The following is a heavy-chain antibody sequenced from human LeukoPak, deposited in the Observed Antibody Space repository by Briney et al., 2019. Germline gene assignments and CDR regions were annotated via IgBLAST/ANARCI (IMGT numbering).Heavy chain of an antibody. CDR3: ARGGHSSFDY. CDR1: GFTFSNFW. J-gene: IGHJ4*02. Sequence: PGGSLRLSCAASGFTFSNFWLHWVRQAPGKGLEWVSRITSDGSNINYADSVQGRFTISRDNAKNTLYLQMNSLGAEDTAVYYCARGGHSSFDYWGQGALVTVSS. CDR2: ITSDGSNI. D-gene: IGHD3-16*01. V-gene: IGHV3-74*01.